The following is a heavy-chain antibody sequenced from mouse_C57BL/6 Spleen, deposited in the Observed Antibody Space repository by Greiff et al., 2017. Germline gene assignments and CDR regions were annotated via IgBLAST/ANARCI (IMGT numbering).Heavy chain of an antibody. J-gene: IGHJ4*01. CDR2: INPNNGGT. D-gene: IGHD1-1*01. CDR3: ARRAYGSYYYAMDY. CDR1: GYTFTDYN. Sequence: EVQLQQSGPELVKPGASVKIPCKASGYTFTDYNMDWVKQSHGKSLEWIGDINPNNGGTIYNQKFKGKATLTVDKSSSTAYMELRSLTSEDTAVYYCARRAYGSYYYAMDYWGQGASVTVSS. V-gene: IGHV1-18*01.